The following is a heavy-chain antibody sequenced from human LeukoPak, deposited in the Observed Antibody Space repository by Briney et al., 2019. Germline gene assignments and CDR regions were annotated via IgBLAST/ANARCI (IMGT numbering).Heavy chain of an antibody. V-gene: IGHV4-39*02. Sequence: PSETLSLTCTVSGGSISSSSYYWGWIRQPPGKGLEWIGSIYYSGSTYYNPSLKSRVTISVDTSKNQFSLKLSSVTAADTAVYYCARDRGDSTPFDYWGQGTLVTVSS. CDR2: IYYSGST. CDR1: GGSISSSSYY. J-gene: IGHJ4*02. D-gene: IGHD4-17*01. CDR3: ARDRGDSTPFDY.